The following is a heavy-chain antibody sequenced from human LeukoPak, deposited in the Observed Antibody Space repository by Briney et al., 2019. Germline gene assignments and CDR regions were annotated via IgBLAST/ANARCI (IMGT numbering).Heavy chain of an antibody. CDR2: IYTSGST. CDR3: ARGTWPLYYFDY. V-gene: IGHV4-61*02. CDR1: GGSISSGSYY. Sequence: SETLSLTCTVSGGSISSGSYYWSWIRQPAGKGLEWIGRIYTSGSTDYDSSLKSRVTLSVDTSKNQFSLRLSSVTAADTAVYYCARGTWPLYYFDYWGQGTLVTVSS. J-gene: IGHJ4*02. D-gene: IGHD2-2*01.